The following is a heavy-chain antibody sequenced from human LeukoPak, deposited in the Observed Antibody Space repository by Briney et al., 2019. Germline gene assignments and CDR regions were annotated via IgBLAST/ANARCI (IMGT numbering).Heavy chain of an antibody. J-gene: IGHJ3*02. Sequence: KPGGSLRLSCAASGFTFSDYYMSWVRQAPGKGLEWVSYISSSGSTIYYADSVKGRFTISRDNAKNSLYLQMNSLRAEDTAVYYCATLESGGRSAFDIWGQGTMVTVSS. D-gene: IGHD3-3*01. V-gene: IGHV3-11*01. CDR3: ATLESGGRSAFDI. CDR1: GFTFSDYY. CDR2: ISSSGSTI.